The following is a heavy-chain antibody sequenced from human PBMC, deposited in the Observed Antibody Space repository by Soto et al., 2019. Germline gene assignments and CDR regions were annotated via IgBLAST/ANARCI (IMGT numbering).Heavy chain of an antibody. Sequence: EAQLAESGGGLVEPGGSLRLSCTASGFTFTNAWMTWVRQAPGKGLEWVGRIKSKTDGGTIDYAAPVKGRFTISRDDSKNTLYLQMNSLKTEDTAVYFCSTNMGTPVMGGCWGQGTLVTVSS. CDR3: STNMGTPVMGGC. V-gene: IGHV3-15*01. J-gene: IGHJ4*02. CDR1: GFTFTNAW. D-gene: IGHD2-8*01. CDR2: IKSKTDGGTI.